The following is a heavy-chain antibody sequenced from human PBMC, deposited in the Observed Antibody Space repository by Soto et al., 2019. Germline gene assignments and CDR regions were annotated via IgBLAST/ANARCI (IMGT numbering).Heavy chain of an antibody. CDR1: GGSISSGGYY. J-gene: IGHJ4*02. Sequence: LSLTCTVSGGSISSGGYYWSWIRQHPGKGLEWIGYIYYSGSTYYNPSLKSRVTISVDTSKNQFSLKLSSVTAADTAVYYCARFNDRYYDSSGGLDYWGQGTLVTVSS. D-gene: IGHD3-22*01. CDR2: IYYSGST. CDR3: ARFNDRYYDSSGGLDY. V-gene: IGHV4-31*03.